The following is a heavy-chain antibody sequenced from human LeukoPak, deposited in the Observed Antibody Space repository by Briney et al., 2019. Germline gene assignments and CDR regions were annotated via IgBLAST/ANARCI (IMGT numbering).Heavy chain of an antibody. CDR1: GGSFSGYY. CDR3: ARSTWYYDFWSGHPRWFDP. D-gene: IGHD3-3*01. Sequence: SETLSLTCAVYGGSFSGYYWSWIRQPPGKGLEWIGEINHSGSTNYNPSLKSRVTISVGTSKNQFSLKLSSVTAADTAVYYCARSTWYYDFWSGHPRWFDPWGQGTLVTVSS. V-gene: IGHV4-34*01. CDR2: INHSGST. J-gene: IGHJ5*02.